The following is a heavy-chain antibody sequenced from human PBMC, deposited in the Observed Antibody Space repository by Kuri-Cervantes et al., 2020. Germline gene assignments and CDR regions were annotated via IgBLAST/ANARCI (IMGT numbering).Heavy chain of an antibody. CDR1: GGSFSGYY. CDR2: INHSGST. D-gene: IGHD3/OR15-3a*01. J-gene: IGHJ4*02. Sequence: SETLSLTCAVYGGSFSGYYWSWIRQPPGKGLEWIGEINHSGSTNYNPSLKSRLTISLDTSKNQFSLKLSSVTAADTAMYYCVSSWTGRIDFWGQGTLVTVSS. V-gene: IGHV4-34*01. CDR3: VSSWTGRIDF.